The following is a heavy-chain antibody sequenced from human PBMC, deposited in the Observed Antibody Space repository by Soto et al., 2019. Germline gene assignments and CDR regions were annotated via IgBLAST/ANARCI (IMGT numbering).Heavy chain of an antibody. J-gene: IGHJ4*02. D-gene: IGHD6-6*01. CDR1: GFTFTNYA. Sequence: QVHLVESGGGVVQPGRSLRLSCAASGFTFTNYAMHWVRQAPGKGLEWVAVIWYDGSNKYYADSVKGRFTISRDNSKSQLYLHMNTLRAEDTAVYYCARQQVVKAALDYWGQGALVTVSS. V-gene: IGHV3-33*01. CDR3: ARQQVVKAALDY. CDR2: IWYDGSNK.